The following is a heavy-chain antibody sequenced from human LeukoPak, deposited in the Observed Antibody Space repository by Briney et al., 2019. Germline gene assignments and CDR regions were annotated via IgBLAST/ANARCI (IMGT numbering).Heavy chain of an antibody. D-gene: IGHD5-18*01. V-gene: IGHV3-74*01. CDR2: INSDGSST. CDR1: GFNFSSYW. J-gene: IGHJ4*02. Sequence: GGSLRLSCAASGFNFSSYWMHWVRQAPGKGLVWVSRINSDGSSTSYADSMKGRFTISRDNAKNTLYLQMNSLRVEDTAVYYCAGGGAAMAYYWGQGTLVTVSS. CDR3: AGGGAAMAYY.